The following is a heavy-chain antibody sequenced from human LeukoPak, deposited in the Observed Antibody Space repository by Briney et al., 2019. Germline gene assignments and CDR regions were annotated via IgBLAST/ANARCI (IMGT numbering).Heavy chain of an antibody. CDR3: ARASGSNYLSY. J-gene: IGHJ4*02. D-gene: IGHD4-11*01. V-gene: IGHV4-59*01. CDR2: IYYSGST. Sequence: SETLSLTCTVSGGSISSYYWSWIRQPPGKGLEWIGYIYYSGSTNYNPSLKSRVTISVDTSKNQFSLKLSSVTAADTAVYYCARASGSNYLSYWGQGTLVTVSS. CDR1: GGSISSYY.